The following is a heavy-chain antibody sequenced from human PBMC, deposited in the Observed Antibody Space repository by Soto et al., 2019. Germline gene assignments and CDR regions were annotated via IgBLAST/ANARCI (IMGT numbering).Heavy chain of an antibody. D-gene: IGHD6-19*01. Sequence: ASVKVSCKASGYTFSNYGINWVLQAPGQGLEWMGWISAYNGNINYAQKLQGRVTVTTDTSTSTTYMELRSLRSDDTAVYYCARDEDSGWNYFDYWGQGTLVTVSS. CDR2: ISAYNGNI. J-gene: IGHJ4*02. V-gene: IGHV1-18*01. CDR3: ARDEDSGWNYFDY. CDR1: GYTFSNYG.